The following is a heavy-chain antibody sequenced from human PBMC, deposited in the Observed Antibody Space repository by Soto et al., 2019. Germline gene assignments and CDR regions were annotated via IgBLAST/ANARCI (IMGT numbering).Heavy chain of an antibody. Sequence: GESVKSSCQGCGYSFTSYCISCVRQMPGKGLEWMGRIDPSDSYTNYSPSFQGHVTISADKSISTAYLQWSSLKASDTAMYYCARQYSSSLGGMDVWGQGTTVTVSS. CDR1: GYSFTSYC. CDR2: IDPSDSYT. CDR3: ARQYSSSLGGMDV. V-gene: IGHV5-10-1*01. J-gene: IGHJ6*02. D-gene: IGHD6-6*01.